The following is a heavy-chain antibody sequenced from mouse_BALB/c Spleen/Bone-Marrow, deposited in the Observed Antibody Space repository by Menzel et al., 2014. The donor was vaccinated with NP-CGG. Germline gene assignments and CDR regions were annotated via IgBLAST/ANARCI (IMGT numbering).Heavy chain of an antibody. CDR1: GYTFTSYW. CDR2: IYPGSGST. V-gene: IGHV1S22*01. CDR3: TRPTIGTTYYAMDY. Sequence: LQQSGSELVRPGASVKLSCKASGYTFTSYWMHWVKQRPGQGLEWIGNIYPGSGSTNYDEKFKSKATLTVDTSSSTAYMQLSSLTSEDSAVYCCTRPTIGTTYYAMDYWGQGTSVTVSS. J-gene: IGHJ4*01. D-gene: IGHD2-14*01.